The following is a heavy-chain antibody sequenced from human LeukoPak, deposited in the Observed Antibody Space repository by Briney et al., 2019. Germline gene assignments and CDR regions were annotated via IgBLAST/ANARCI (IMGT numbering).Heavy chain of an antibody. V-gene: IGHV4-59*01. J-gene: IGHJ5*02. CDR3: ARGAYFTMVRGVLNNWFDP. Sequence: SETLSLTCTVSGGSISSYYWTWIRQPPGKGLEWIGYIYFSGSTNYNPSLKSRVTISVDTSKKQFSLKLSSVTAADTAMYYCARGAYFTMVRGVLNNWFDPWAREPWSPSPQ. CDR1: GGSISSYY. CDR2: IYFSGST. D-gene: IGHD3-10*01.